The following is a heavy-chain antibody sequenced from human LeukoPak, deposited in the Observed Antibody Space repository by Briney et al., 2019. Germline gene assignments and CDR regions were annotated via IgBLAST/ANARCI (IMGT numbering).Heavy chain of an antibody. CDR3: ARGPDYYDSSAYYYG. J-gene: IGHJ4*02. Sequence: ASVKVSCKASGGTFSSYAISWVRQAPGQGLEWMGGIIPIFGTANYAQKFQGRVTITTDESTSTAYMELSSLRSEDTAVYYCARGPDYYDSSAYYYGWGQGTLVTVSS. D-gene: IGHD3-22*01. V-gene: IGHV1-69*05. CDR2: IIPIFGTA. CDR1: GGTFSSYA.